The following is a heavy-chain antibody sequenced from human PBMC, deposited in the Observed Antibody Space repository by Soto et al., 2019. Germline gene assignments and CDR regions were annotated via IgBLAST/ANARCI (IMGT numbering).Heavy chain of an antibody. Sequence: ASVKVSCKASGDTFSSYAISWVRQAPGQGLEWMGGIIPILGIANYAQKFQGRVTITADKSTSTAYMELSSLRSEDTAVYYCARDPGASGSYYFDYWGQGTLVTVSS. J-gene: IGHJ4*02. V-gene: IGHV1-69*10. D-gene: IGHD1-26*01. CDR1: GDTFSSYA. CDR2: IIPILGIA. CDR3: ARDPGASGSYYFDY.